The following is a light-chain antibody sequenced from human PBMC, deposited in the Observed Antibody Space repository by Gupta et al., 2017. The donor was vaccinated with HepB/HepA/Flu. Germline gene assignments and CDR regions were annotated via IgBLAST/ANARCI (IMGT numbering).Light chain of an antibody. CDR3: GADHGSGSNFVWV. V-gene: IGLV9-49*01. J-gene: IGLJ3*02. CDR2: VGTGGILG. Sequence: QPLLPPPPSASTSRATSVAITCTRNSGHWNHKVDRYPQRPGKCPRLVMRVGTGGILGSKGEGIPDRFSVLGSSLNRYLTIKNIQEEDESDYHCGADHGSGSNFVWVFGGGTKLTVL. CDR1: SGHWNHK.